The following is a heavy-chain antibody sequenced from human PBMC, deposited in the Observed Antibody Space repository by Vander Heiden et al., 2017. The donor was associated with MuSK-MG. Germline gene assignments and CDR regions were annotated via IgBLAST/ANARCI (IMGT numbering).Heavy chain of an antibody. CDR1: GFTFSSYE. J-gene: IGHJ3*01. CDR3: ARLWGRWLPP. Sequence: EVQLVESGGGLVQPGGSLRLSCAASGFTFSSYEMNWVRQAPGKGLEWVSYISSSGSTIDYADSVKGRFTISRDNAKNSLYLQMNSLRAEDTAVYDCARLWGRWLPPWGQGTMVTVSS. CDR2: ISSSGSTI. V-gene: IGHV3-48*03. D-gene: IGHD2-21*01.